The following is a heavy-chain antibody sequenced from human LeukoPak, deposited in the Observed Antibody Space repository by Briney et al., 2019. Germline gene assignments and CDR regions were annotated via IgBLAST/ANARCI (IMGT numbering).Heavy chain of an antibody. Sequence: PGGSLRLSCAASGFTFSSYAMHWVRQAPGKGLEWVALISYDGSDKYYADSVKGRFTISRDNSKNTLYLQMNTLRADDTAVYYCVKGVKYIVMVTAQHYFDYWGQGTLVTVSS. V-gene: IGHV3-30*04. D-gene: IGHD2-21*02. CDR2: ISYDGSDK. CDR1: GFTFSSYA. CDR3: VKGVKYIVMVTAQHYFDY. J-gene: IGHJ4*02.